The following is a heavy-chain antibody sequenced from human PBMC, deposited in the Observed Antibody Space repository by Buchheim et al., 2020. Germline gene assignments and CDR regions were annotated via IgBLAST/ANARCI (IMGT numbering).Heavy chain of an antibody. Sequence: QVQLQQWGAGLLKPSETLSPTCAVYGGSFSGYYWSWIRQPPGKGLEWIGEINHSGSTNYNPSLKSRVTISVDTSKNQFSLKLTSVTAADTAVYYCARDAVEDYGGNHDYWGQGTL. CDR3: ARDAVEDYGGNHDY. D-gene: IGHD4-23*01. V-gene: IGHV4-34*01. J-gene: IGHJ4*02. CDR1: GGSFSGYY. CDR2: INHSGST.